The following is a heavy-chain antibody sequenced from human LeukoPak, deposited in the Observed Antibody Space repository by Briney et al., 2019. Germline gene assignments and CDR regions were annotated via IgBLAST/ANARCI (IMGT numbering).Heavy chain of an antibody. D-gene: IGHD6-19*01. CDR1: GYTLTSYY. J-gene: IGHJ4*02. CDR3: ARVQLGYSSGWYGGYYFDY. CDR2: INPSGGST. Sequence: ASVKVSCKASGYTLTSYYMHWVRQAPGQGLEWMGFINPSGGSTRYAQNFQGRVTITADKSTSTAYMELSSLRSEDTAVYYCARVQLGYSSGWYGGYYFDYWGQGTLVTVSS. V-gene: IGHV1-46*01.